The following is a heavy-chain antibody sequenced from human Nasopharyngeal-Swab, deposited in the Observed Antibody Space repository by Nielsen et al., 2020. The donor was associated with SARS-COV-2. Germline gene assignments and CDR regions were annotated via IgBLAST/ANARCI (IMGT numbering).Heavy chain of an antibody. J-gene: IGHJ5*02. CDR2: INPGGGSA. V-gene: IGHV1-46*01. CDR1: GYTFTRYY. D-gene: IGHD2-15*01. CDR3: VRGGDPREVVAATDCFDP. Sequence: ASVKVSCKASGYTFTRYYIHWVRQAPGQGLEWMGIINPGGGSARYSQNFQGRVTMTRDTSTNTVYMELYSLTSEDTAVYYCVRGGDPREVVAATDCFDPWGQGTLVTVSS.